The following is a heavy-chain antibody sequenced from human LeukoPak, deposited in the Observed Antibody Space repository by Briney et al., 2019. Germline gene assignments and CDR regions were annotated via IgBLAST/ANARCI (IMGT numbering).Heavy chain of an antibody. D-gene: IGHD3-22*01. J-gene: IGHJ5*02. CDR1: GYTFSDYY. CDR2: ISAYNGNT. V-gene: IGHV1-18*04. CDR3: ARVRYYYDSNDP. Sequence: ASVKVSCKTSGYTFSDYYIHWIRQAPGQGLEWMGWISAYNGNTNYAQKLQGRVTMTTDTSTSTAYMELRSLRSDDTAVYYCARVRYYYDSNDPWGQGTLVTVSS.